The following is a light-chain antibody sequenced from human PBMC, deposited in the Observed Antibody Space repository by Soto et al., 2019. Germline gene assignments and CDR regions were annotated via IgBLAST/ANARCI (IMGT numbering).Light chain of an antibody. CDR2: DNN. J-gene: IGLJ1*01. CDR1: SSNIGNNY. V-gene: IGLV1-51*01. Sequence: VLTQPPSVSAAPGQKVTISCSGSSSNIGNNYVSWYQQLPGTAPKLLIYDNNKRPSGIPDRFSGSKSGTSATLGITGLQTGDEADYYCGTWDSSLSASVFGTGTKVTVL. CDR3: GTWDSSLSASV.